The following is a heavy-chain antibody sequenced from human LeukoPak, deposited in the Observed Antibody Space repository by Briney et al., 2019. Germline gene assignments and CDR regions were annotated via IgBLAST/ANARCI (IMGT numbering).Heavy chain of an antibody. V-gene: IGHV3-15*01. CDR1: GFTFTNAW. CDR2: IKSKTDGETT. Sequence: GGSLRLSCVDSGFTFTNAWMSWVSQAPGKGLEWIGRIKSKTDGETTNYAEPVRGRFTISRDDSKSAVYLQMNSLKIEDTAVYYCTTDLGTYYHGSQRLIPIDYWGQGTLVTVSS. J-gene: IGHJ4*02. CDR3: TTDLGTYYHGSQRLIPIDY. D-gene: IGHD3-10*01.